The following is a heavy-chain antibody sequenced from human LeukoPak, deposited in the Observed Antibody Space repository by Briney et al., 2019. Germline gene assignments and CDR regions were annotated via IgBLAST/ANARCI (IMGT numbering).Heavy chain of an antibody. V-gene: IGHV1-2*06. D-gene: IGHD2-8*01. CDR1: GYSFTGYY. J-gene: IGHJ4*02. Sequence: ASVKASCKASGYSFTGYYIHWVRQAPEQGLEWMGRINPNSGDTNYAQKFQGRVTMTRDTSINTAYMELSRLRSDDTAVYYCARLYCTNDVCSSFDYWGQGTLVTVSS. CDR2: INPNSGDT. CDR3: ARLYCTNDVCSSFDY.